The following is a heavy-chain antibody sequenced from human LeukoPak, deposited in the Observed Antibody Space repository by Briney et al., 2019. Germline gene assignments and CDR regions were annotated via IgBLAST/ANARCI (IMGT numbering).Heavy chain of an antibody. CDR3: AKDLSMDGMDV. D-gene: IGHD2/OR15-2a*01. V-gene: IGHV3-23*01. Sequence: GGSLRLSCVASGFTFSSYAMSWVRQAPGKGLEWVSAISGSGDTTYYADSVKGRFTISRDNSKNALYLQVNSLRAEDTAVYYCAKDLSMDGMDVWGQGTTVTVSS. CDR2: ISGSGDTT. CDR1: GFTFSSYA. J-gene: IGHJ6*02.